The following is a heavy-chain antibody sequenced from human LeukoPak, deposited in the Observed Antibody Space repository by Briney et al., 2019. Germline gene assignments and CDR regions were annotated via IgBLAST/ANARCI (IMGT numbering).Heavy chain of an antibody. J-gene: IGHJ5*02. V-gene: IGHV4-4*07. Sequence: PSETLSLTCTVSGGSISSYYWSWIRQPAGKGLEWIGRIYTSGSTNYNPSLKSRVTMSVDTSKNQFSLKLSSVTSADTAVYYCARYSSAVLAGGWFDPWGQGTLVTVSS. CDR3: ARYSSAVLAGGWFDP. CDR1: GGSISSYY. CDR2: IYTSGST. D-gene: IGHD6-19*01.